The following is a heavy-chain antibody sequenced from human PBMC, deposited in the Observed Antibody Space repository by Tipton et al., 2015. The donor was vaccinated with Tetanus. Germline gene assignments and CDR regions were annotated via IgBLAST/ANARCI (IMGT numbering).Heavy chain of an antibody. Sequence: GLVKPSQTLSLTCGVSGGSFSGFYWSWIRQPPGKGLEWIGEINHRGDSSYNPSLKSRVTISVDTRKNHFSLNMSSVTAADTAVYYCASLPKHWLAPRGAPWGQGILVTVSS. D-gene: IGHD6-19*01. CDR1: GGSFSGFY. CDR3: ASLPKHWLAPRGAP. CDR2: INHRGDS. J-gene: IGHJ5*02. V-gene: IGHV4-34*01.